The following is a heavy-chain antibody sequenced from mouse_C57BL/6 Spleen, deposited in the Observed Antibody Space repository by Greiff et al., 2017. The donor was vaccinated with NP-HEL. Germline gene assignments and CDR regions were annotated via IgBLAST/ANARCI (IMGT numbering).Heavy chain of an antibody. J-gene: IGHJ4*01. D-gene: IGHD2-3*01. Sequence: EVKVVESGGGLVKPGGSLKLSCAASGFTFSDYGMHWVRQAPEKGLEWVAYISSGSSTIYYADTVKGRFTISRDNAKNTLFLQMTSLRSEDTAMYYCARRAVYDGYYGYAMDYWGQGTSVTVSS. CDR1: GFTFSDYG. CDR2: ISSGSSTI. V-gene: IGHV5-17*01. CDR3: ARRAVYDGYYGYAMDY.